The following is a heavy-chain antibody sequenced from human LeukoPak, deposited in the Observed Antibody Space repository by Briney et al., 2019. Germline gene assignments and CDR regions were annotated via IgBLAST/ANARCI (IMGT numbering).Heavy chain of an antibody. V-gene: IGHV3-7*01. D-gene: IGHD3-10*01. J-gene: IGHJ5*01. CDR2: IKGDGNEK. CDR3: AKEGAYPIITYDS. Sequence: LAGRSLRLSCAASGFSSSRYWMNWVRQAPGKGLEWVANIKGDGNEKNYFDSVKGRFSISRDNARNSLYLQMDSLRAEDTAVYYCAKEGAYPIITYDSWGQGALATVSS. CDR1: GFSSSRYW.